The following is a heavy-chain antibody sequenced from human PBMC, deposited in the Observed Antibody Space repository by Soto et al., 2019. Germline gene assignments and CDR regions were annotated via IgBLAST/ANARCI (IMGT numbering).Heavy chain of an antibody. CDR3: ALDASYYSLWSGYYPSRNGMDV. J-gene: IGHJ6*02. Sequence: QVQVVESGGGVVQPGRSLRLSCAASGFTFSSFGMHWVRQAPGKGLEWVSLIWYDGSKKSYGDSVKGRFTISRDNSRNTVYLQMNSPRADDTAVYYCALDASYYSLWSGYYPSRNGMDVWGQGTTVTVSS. V-gene: IGHV3-33*01. CDR2: IWYDGSKK. CDR1: GFTFSSFG. D-gene: IGHD3-3*01.